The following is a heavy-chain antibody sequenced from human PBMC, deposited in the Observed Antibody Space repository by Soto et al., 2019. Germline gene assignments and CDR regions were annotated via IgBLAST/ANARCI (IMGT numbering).Heavy chain of an antibody. Sequence: ASETLSLTCAVYGGSFSGYYWSWIRQPPGKGLEWIGEINHSGSTNYNPSLKSRVTISVDTSKNQFSLKLSSVTAADTAVYYCARGSNGFSGYPGIGFDYWGQGTLVTVSS. J-gene: IGHJ4*02. CDR2: INHSGST. CDR1: GGSFSGYY. D-gene: IGHD3-22*01. V-gene: IGHV4-34*01. CDR3: ARGSNGFSGYPGIGFDY.